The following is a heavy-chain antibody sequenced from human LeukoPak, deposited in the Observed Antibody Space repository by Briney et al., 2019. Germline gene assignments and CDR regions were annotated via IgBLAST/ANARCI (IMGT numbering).Heavy chain of an antibody. CDR1: GGSFSGYY. J-gene: IGHJ4*02. V-gene: IGHV4-34*01. D-gene: IGHD3-22*01. Sequence: PSETLSLTCAVYGGSFSGYYWSWIRQTPGKGLEWIGEINHSGSTNYNPSLKSRVTISVDTSKNQFSLKLSSVTAADTAVYYCANPANWDYYDSSGYRDPDYWGQGTLVTVSS. CDR2: INHSGST. CDR3: ANPANWDYYDSSGYRDPDY.